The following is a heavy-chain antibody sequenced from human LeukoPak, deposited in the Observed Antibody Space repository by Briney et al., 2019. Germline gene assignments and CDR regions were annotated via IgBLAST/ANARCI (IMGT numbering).Heavy chain of an antibody. D-gene: IGHD1-26*01. CDR2: ISAYNGNT. V-gene: IGHV1-18*01. J-gene: IGHJ3*02. Sequence: ASVKVSCKASGYTFTSYGISWVRQAPGQGLEWMGWISAYNGNTNYAQKLQGRVTMTTDTSTSTAYMEPRSLRSDDTAVYYCARAYEAKGYGIVEATTPILDAFDIWGQGTMVTVSS. CDR3: ARAYEAKGYGIVEATTPILDAFDI. CDR1: GYTFTSYG.